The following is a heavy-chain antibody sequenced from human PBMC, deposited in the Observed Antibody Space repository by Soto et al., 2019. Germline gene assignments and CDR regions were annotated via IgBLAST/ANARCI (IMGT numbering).Heavy chain of an antibody. J-gene: IGHJ6*02. Sequence: VNRSCKAAGYTNTRYLSSLLRKKKGQGLEWMGWISAYNGNTNYAQKLQGRVTMTTDTSTSTAYMELRSLRSDDTAVYYCARDQSYYDFWSGSPMDVWGQGTTVTVSS. D-gene: IGHD3-3*01. CDR3: ARDQSYYDFWSGSPMDV. CDR1: GYTNTRYL. V-gene: IGHV1-18*01. CDR2: ISAYNGNT.